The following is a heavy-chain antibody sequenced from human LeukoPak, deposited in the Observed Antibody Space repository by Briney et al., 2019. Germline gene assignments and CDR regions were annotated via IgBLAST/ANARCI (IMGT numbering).Heavy chain of an antibody. CDR3: AGGYYSAPNY. Sequence: PGGSLRLSCEASGFTFSNYAMTWVRQAPGKGLEWVSAISGNADSTYYTDSVRGRFTISRDNSRNTLYLQMNSLRAEDTAVYYCAGGYYSAPNYWGQGTLVTVSS. J-gene: IGHJ4*02. CDR1: GFTFSNYA. V-gene: IGHV3-23*01. CDR2: ISGNADST. D-gene: IGHD2/OR15-2a*01.